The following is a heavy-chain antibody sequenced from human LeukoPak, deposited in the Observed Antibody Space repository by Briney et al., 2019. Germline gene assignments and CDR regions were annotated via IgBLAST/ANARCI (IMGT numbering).Heavy chain of an antibody. J-gene: IGHJ3*02. CDR3: ARDRRIWQWLANDAFDI. V-gene: IGHV3-74*01. D-gene: IGHD6-19*01. CDR2: INSDGSST. CDR1: GFTFSSYW. Sequence: PGGSLRLSCAASGFTFSSYWMHWVRHAPGKGLVWVSRINSDGSSTSYADSVKGRFTISRDNAKNTLYLQMNSLRAEDTAVYYCARDRRIWQWLANDAFDIWGQGTMVTVSS.